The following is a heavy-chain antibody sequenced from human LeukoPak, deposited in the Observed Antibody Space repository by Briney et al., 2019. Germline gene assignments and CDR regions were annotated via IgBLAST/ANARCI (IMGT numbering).Heavy chain of an antibody. Sequence: ASVKVSCKASGYTFTSYGISWVRQAPGQGLEWMGWISAYNGNTNYAQKLQGRVTMTTDTSTSTAYMELRSLRSDDTAVYYCARTPGATVTVLFDYWGQGTLVTVSS. CDR1: GYTFTSYG. J-gene: IGHJ4*02. D-gene: IGHD4-17*01. CDR2: ISAYNGNT. CDR3: ARTPGATVTVLFDY. V-gene: IGHV1-18*01.